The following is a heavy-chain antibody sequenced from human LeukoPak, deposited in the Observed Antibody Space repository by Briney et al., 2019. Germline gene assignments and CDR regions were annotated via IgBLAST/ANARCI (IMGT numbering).Heavy chain of an antibody. CDR2: ISAHNGDT. V-gene: IGHV1-18*01. D-gene: IGHD3-10*01. CDR3: ARDRGILFWVADLRDTFDS. J-gene: IGHJ5*01. Sequence: ASVKLSCKASGYMFTNYGISWVRQAPGKGLEWMGWISAHNGDTNYAQKFQGRVTMTTDMSTSTAYMALRSLRTDDTAIYYCARDRGILFWVADLRDTFDSWGQRTLLTVSS. CDR1: GYMFTNYG.